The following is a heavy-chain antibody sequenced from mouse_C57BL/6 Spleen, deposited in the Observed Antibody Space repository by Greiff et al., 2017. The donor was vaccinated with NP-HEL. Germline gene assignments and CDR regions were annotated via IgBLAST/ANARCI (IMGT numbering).Heavy chain of an antibody. J-gene: IGHJ3*01. CDR2: ILPGSGST. Sequence: QVQLKQSGAELMKPGASVKLSCKATGYTFTGYWIEWVKQRPGHGLEWIGEILPGSGSTNYNEKFKGKATFTADTSSTTAYMQLSSLTTEDAAIYYCAREETRLDSNYLLAYWGQGTLVTVAA. V-gene: IGHV1-9*01. CDR1: GYTFTGYW. D-gene: IGHD2-5*01. CDR3: AREETRLDSNYLLAY.